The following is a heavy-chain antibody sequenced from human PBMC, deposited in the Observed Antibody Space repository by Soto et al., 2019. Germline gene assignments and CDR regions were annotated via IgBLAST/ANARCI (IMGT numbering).Heavy chain of an antibody. CDR2: IDYSGTA. CDR3: ARITGRHLDY. D-gene: IGHD1-20*01. V-gene: IGHV4-39*01. J-gene: IGHJ4*02. Sequence: SETLSLTCTVSSGSISVTNVFWGWVRQPPGKGLEWIGNIDYSGTAYFSPSLATRVTFHVDTSKNQFSLTLYSVTAADTAVYYCARITGRHLDYWGQGVLVTVSS. CDR1: SGSISVTNVF.